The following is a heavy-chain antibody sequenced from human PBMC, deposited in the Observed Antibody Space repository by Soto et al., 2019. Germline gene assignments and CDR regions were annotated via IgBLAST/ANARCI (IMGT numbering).Heavy chain of an antibody. CDR1: GFTFSSYW. D-gene: IGHD6-13*01. Sequence: GGSLRLSCAASGFTFSSYWMSWVRQAPGKGLEWVANIKQDGSEKYYVDSVKGRFTISRDNAKNSLYLQMNSLRAEDTAVYYCAKLIGRSSQYFDYWGQGTLVTVSS. CDR2: IKQDGSEK. CDR3: AKLIGRSSQYFDY. J-gene: IGHJ4*02. V-gene: IGHV3-7*01.